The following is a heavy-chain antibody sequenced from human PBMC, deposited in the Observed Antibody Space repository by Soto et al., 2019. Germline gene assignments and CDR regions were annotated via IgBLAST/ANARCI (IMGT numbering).Heavy chain of an antibody. CDR1: GFTFSSYA. V-gene: IGHV3-23*01. J-gene: IGHJ3*02. CDR3: AKDFPRNYHDLTGAFDI. CDR2: ISGSGGST. D-gene: IGHD1-7*01. Sequence: GGSLRLSCAASGFTFSSYAMSWVRQAPGKGLEWVSAISGSGGSTYYADSVKGRFTISRDNSKNTLYLQMNSLRAEDTAVYYCAKDFPRNYHDLTGAFDIWGQGTMVTVSS.